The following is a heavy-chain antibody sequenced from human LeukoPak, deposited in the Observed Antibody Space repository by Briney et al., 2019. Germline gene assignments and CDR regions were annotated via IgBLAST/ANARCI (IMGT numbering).Heavy chain of an antibody. CDR3: ARQGYQEDNWFDP. CDR2: IYHSGST. Sequence: PSETLSLTCAVSGYSISSGYYWGWIRQPPGKGLEWIGSIYHSGSTYYNPSLKSRVTISVDTSKNQFSLKLSSVTAADTAVYYCARQGYQEDNWFDPWGQGTLVTVSS. V-gene: IGHV4-38-2*01. D-gene: IGHD2-2*01. J-gene: IGHJ5*02. CDR1: GYSISSGYY.